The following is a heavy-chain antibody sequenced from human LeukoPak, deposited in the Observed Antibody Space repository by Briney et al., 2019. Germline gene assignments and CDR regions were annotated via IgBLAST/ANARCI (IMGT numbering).Heavy chain of an antibody. CDR1: GFTFSSYW. D-gene: IGHD3-10*01. Sequence: GGSLRLSCVGSGFTFSSYWMSWVRQAPGKGPEWVANMKQDASEKYYFGALNGRFTISRDNAKNSLYLQMNSLRAEDTAVYYCARVYGSGTYLFDYWGQGTPVTVSS. CDR3: ARVYGSGTYLFDY. J-gene: IGHJ4*02. V-gene: IGHV3-7*03. CDR2: MKQDASEK.